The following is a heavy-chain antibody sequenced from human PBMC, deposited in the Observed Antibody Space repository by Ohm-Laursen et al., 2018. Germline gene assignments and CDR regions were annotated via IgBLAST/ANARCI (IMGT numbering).Heavy chain of an antibody. J-gene: IGHJ4*02. D-gene: IGHD6-13*01. CDR2: IWYDGTNK. CDR3: ARGGQQQVEDY. CDR1: TLTFSNCG. V-gene: IGHV3-33*01. Sequence: SLRLSCAASTLTFSNCGMHWVRQAPGKGLEWVADIWYDGTNKKYGDSVKGRFTISRDNSKNMLYLQMNSLRAEDTAVYYCARGGQQQVEDYWGQGTLVTVSS.